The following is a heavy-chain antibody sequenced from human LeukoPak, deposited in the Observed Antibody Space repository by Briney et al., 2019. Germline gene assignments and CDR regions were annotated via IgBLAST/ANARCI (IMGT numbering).Heavy chain of an antibody. V-gene: IGHV1-2*02. CDR2: INPNNGGT. J-gene: IGHJ4*02. Sequence: GASVKVSCKASGYTFTGYYMHWVRQAPGQGLEWMGWINPNNGGTTYAQNFQGRVTMTRDTSISTAYMELSRLRADDTAVYYCARPLREYSYGRYGDSDYWGQGTLVTVSS. CDR3: ARPLREYSYGRYGDSDY. CDR1: GYTFTGYY. D-gene: IGHD5-18*01.